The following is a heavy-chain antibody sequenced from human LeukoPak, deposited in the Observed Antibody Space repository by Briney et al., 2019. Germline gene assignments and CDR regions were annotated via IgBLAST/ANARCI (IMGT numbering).Heavy chain of an antibody. D-gene: IGHD3-22*01. V-gene: IGHV1-69*04. CDR2: IIPIFGIA. Sequence: SVRVSCKASGGTFSSYGISWVRQAPGQGLEWMGRIIPIFGIANYAQKFQGRVTITADKSTSTAYMELSSLRSEDTAVYYCARTYYYDSSGYHEDYWGQGTLVTVSS. J-gene: IGHJ4*02. CDR3: ARTYYYDSSGYHEDY. CDR1: GGTFSSYG.